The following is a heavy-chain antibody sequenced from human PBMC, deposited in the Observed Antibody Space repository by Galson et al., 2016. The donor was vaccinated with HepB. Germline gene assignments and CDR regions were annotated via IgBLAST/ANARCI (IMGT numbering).Heavy chain of an antibody. CDR2: INHSGST. CDR3: ARHIAVTATGDWFDP. J-gene: IGHJ5*02. Sequence: ETLSLTCAVYVESFSGYYWSWIRQRPGKGLEWIGEINHSGSTNYNPSLKSRVTISVDTSKNQFSLRLSSVTAADTAVYYCARHIAVTATGDWFDPGGQGTLVIVSS. CDR1: VESFSGYY. V-gene: IGHV4-34*01. D-gene: IGHD6-19*01.